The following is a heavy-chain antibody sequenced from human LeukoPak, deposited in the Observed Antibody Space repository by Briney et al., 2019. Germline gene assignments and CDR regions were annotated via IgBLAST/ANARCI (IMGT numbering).Heavy chain of an antibody. CDR3: ARDHVANIAAAAIPFDY. CDR1: GYTFTSYG. D-gene: IGHD6-13*01. CDR2: ISAYNGNT. J-gene: IGHJ4*02. Sequence: ASVKVSCKASGYTFTSYGISWVRQAPGQGLEWMGWISAYNGNTNYAQKLQGRGTMTTDTSTSTAYMELRSLRSDDTAVYYCARDHVANIAAAAIPFDYWGQGTLVTVSS. V-gene: IGHV1-18*01.